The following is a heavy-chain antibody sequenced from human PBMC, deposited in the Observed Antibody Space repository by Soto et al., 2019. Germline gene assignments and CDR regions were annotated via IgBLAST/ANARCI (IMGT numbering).Heavy chain of an antibody. CDR1: GFIFSSYS. D-gene: IGHD1-1*01. J-gene: IGHJ4*02. Sequence: SLGLSGATSGFIFSSYSMHWFRHPAGKWLEWVAXASXDGGXNXXAXXXKGGFAIYRDNSKNTLYLQMESLRVEDTAVYYCARELVTTKWYFDNWGQGIPVTGS. CDR3: ARELVTTKWYFDN. V-gene: IGHV3-30*09. CDR2: ASXDGGXN.